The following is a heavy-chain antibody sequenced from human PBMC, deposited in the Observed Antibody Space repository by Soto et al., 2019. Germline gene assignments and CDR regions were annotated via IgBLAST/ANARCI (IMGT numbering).Heavy chain of an antibody. V-gene: IGHV4-4*02. Sequence: QVHLQESGPGLVAPSGTLSLTCTLSGGSVRAPDWWNWVRQSPDKGLEWIAEVHISGHRNYNTSLRSRVSVSIDSSKNQFYLNLNSVTAADTAIYYCARVRQGCSANNCYFDPWGQGTQVTISS. D-gene: IGHD1-1*01. J-gene: IGHJ5*01. CDR2: VHISGHR. CDR1: GGSVRAPDW. CDR3: ARVRQGCSANNCYFDP.